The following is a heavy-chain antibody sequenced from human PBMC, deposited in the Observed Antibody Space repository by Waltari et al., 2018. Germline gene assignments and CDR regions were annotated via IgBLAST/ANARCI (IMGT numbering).Heavy chain of an antibody. CDR3: AKDIAQFDI. V-gene: IGHV3-23*04. CDR2: ISVSGGST. CDR1: GFTFSRYA. J-gene: IGHJ3*02. Sequence: EVQLVESGGGLVQPGGSLRLSCEASGFTFSRYAMSRVRQAPGKWLEWVSAISVSGGSTYYADSVKGRFTISRDNSKNTLYLQMNSLRAEDTAVYYCAKDIAQFDIWGQGTMVTVSS.